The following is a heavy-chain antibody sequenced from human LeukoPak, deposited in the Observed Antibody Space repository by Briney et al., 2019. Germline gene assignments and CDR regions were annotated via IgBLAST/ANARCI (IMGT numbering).Heavy chain of an antibody. CDR2: IRSKAYGGTT. J-gene: IGHJ6*02. D-gene: IGHD3-10*01. V-gene: IGHV3-49*04. Sequence: GGSLRLSCTASGFTFGDYAMSWVRQAPGKGLEWVGFIRSKAYGGTTEYAASVKGRFTISRDDSKSIAYLQMNSLKTEDTAVYYCTRDYYYGSGSYPYYYGMDVWGQGTTVTVSS. CDR3: TRDYYYGSGSYPYYYGMDV. CDR1: GFTFGDYA.